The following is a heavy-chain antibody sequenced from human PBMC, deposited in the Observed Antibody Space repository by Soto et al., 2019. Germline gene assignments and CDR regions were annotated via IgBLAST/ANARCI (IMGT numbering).Heavy chain of an antibody. D-gene: IGHD3-10*01. J-gene: IGHJ4*02. CDR2: ISYDGSNK. Sequence: QTGGSLRLSCAASGFTFSSYGMHWVRQAPGKGLEWVAVISYDGSNKYYADSVKGRFTISRDNSKNTLYLQMNSLRAEDAAVYYCAKAGGGFGDFVHHWGQGTPVTVSS. CDR1: GFTFSSYG. V-gene: IGHV3-30*18. CDR3: AKAGGGFGDFVHH.